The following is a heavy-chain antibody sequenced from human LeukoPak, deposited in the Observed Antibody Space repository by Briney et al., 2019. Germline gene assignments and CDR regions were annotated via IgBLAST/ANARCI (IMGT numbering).Heavy chain of an antibody. CDR3: AKDHGSSGWYGFDY. Sequence: GGSLRLSCVASGFTVSSNYMSWVRQAPGKGLEWVSVIYSGGSTYYADSVKGRFTISRDNSKNTLYLQMNSLRAEDTAVYYCAKDHGSSGWYGFDYWGQGTLVTVSS. V-gene: IGHV3-53*05. CDR2: IYSGGST. D-gene: IGHD6-19*01. CDR1: GFTVSSNY. J-gene: IGHJ4*02.